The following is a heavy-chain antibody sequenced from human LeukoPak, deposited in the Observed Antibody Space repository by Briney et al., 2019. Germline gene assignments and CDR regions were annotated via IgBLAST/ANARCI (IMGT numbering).Heavy chain of an antibody. D-gene: IGHD6-6*01. J-gene: IGHJ4*02. V-gene: IGHV4-30-4*01. Sequence: SETLSLTCTVSGGSISSGDYYWSWIRQPPGKGLEWIGYIYYSGSTYYNPSLKSRVTISVDTSKNQFSLKLSSVTAADTAVYYCARCKSSGFPHPYFDYWGQGTLVTVSS. CDR1: GGSISSGDYY. CDR2: IYYSGST. CDR3: ARCKSSGFPHPYFDY.